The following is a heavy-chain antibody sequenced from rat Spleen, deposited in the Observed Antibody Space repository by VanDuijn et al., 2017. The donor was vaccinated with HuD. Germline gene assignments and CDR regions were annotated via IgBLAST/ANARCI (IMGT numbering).Heavy chain of an antibody. CDR2: ISTGGGNT. D-gene: IGHD1-9*01. Sequence: EVQLVESDGGLVQPGRSLKLSCAASGFTFSNYDMAWVRQAPTKGLEWVASISTGGGNTYYRDSVKGRFTISRDNAKSTLYLHMDSLRSEDTATYYCTRHTYYGYYFDYWGQGVMVTVSS. CDR1: GFTFSNYD. CDR3: TRHTYYGYYFDY. V-gene: IGHV5S23*01. J-gene: IGHJ2*01.